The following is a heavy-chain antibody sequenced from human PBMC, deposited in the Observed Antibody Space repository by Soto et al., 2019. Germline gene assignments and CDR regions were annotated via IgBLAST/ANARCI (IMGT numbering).Heavy chain of an antibody. Sequence: PSQTLSLSCAMAGDSVSSNSAAWNWIRQSPSRGLEWLGRTYYRSKWYNDYAVSVKSRITINPDTSKNQFSLQLNSVTPEDTAVYYCARERTGRDIVVVVAARPYYYYGMDVWGQGTTVTVSS. CDR1: GDSVSSNSAA. CDR2: TYYRSKWYN. V-gene: IGHV6-1*01. D-gene: IGHD2-15*01. CDR3: ARERTGRDIVVVVAARPYYYYGMDV. J-gene: IGHJ6*02.